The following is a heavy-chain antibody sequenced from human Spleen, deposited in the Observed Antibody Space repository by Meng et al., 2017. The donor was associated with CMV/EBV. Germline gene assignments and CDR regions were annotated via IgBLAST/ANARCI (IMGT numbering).Heavy chain of an antibody. CDR3: AREPIAVAGKVNWFDP. D-gene: IGHD6-19*01. CDR1: YTVTSYA. V-gene: IGHV7-4-1*02. CDR2: INTKTGNP. J-gene: IGHJ5*02. Sequence: YTVTSYAMNWVRQAPGQGLEWMGWINTKTGNPTYAQGFTGRFVFSLDTSVSTEYLQISSLKAEDTAVYYCAREPIAVAGKVNWFDPWGQGTLVTVSS.